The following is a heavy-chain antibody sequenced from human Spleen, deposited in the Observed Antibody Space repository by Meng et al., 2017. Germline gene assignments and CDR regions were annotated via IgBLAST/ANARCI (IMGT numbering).Heavy chain of an antibody. J-gene: IGHJ3*02. CDR3: ARDGVLAKVTTEKAFDI. CDR2: IKQDGSEK. Sequence: GEALKISCAASGFTISSYWMSWVRQAPGKGLEWVANIKQDGSEKYYVDSVKGRFTISRDYTKNSLYLQMNSRRAEDTAVYYCARDGVLAKVTTEKAFDIWGRGTMVTVSS. V-gene: IGHV3-7*01. D-gene: IGHD3-3*01. CDR1: GFTISSYW.